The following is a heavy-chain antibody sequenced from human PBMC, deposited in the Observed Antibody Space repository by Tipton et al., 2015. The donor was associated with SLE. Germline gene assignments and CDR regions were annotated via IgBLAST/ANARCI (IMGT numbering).Heavy chain of an antibody. CDR2: MYYSGST. D-gene: IGHD6-13*01. CDR3: ARGVPTSVAAADWFDP. Sequence: TLSLTCAVYGGSFSGYYWGWIRQPPGKGLEWIGSMYYSGSTYYNPSLKSRVTISVDTSKNQFSLKLSSVTAADTAVYYCARGVPTSVAAADWFDPWGQGTLVTVSS. CDR1: GGSFSGYY. V-gene: IGHV4-34*01. J-gene: IGHJ5*02.